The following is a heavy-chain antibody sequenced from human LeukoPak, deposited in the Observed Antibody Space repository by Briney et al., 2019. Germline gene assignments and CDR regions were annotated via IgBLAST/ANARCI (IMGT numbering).Heavy chain of an antibody. CDR2: TSGSGGST. CDR1: GFTFSSYA. Sequence: GGSLRLSCAASGFTFSSYAMSWVRQAPGKGLEWVSATSGSGGSTYYADSVKGRFTISRDNSKNTLYLQMNSLRAEDTAVYYCAGTRRWLQSPPFDYWGQGTLVTVSS. J-gene: IGHJ4*02. D-gene: IGHD5-24*01. V-gene: IGHV3-23*01. CDR3: AGTRRWLQSPPFDY.